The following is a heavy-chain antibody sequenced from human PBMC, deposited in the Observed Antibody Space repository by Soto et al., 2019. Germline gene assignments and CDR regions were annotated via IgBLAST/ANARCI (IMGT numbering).Heavy chain of an antibody. V-gene: IGHV1-69*13. CDR1: GYTFIGHC. CDR3: ARADKGGSY. CDR2: IIPIFGTA. D-gene: IGHD1-26*01. Sequence: ASVKVSCKASGYTFIGHCIHWVRQAPGQGLEWMGGIIPIFGTANYAQKFQGRVTITADESTSTAYMELSSLRSEDTAVYYCARADKGGSYWGQGTLVTVSS. J-gene: IGHJ4*02.